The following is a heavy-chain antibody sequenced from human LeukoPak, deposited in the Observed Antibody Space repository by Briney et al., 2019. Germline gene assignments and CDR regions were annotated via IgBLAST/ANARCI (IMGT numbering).Heavy chain of an antibody. CDR2: IYYSGST. D-gene: IGHD3-22*01. V-gene: IGHV4-30-4*01. Sequence: SETLSLTCTVSGGSISSGDYYWSWIRQPPGKGLEWIGYIYYSGSTYYNPSPKSRVTISVDTSKNQFSLKLSSVTAADTAVYYCARGYYDSSGSRYFQHWGQGTLVTVSS. CDR1: GGSISSGDYY. J-gene: IGHJ1*01. CDR3: ARGYYDSSGSRYFQH.